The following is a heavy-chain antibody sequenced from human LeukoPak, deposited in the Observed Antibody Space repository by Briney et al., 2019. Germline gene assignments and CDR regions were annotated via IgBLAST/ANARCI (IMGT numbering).Heavy chain of an antibody. CDR3: ARGHYGLDV. Sequence: GGSLRLSCAASGFTFSSYAMSWVRQAPGKGLEWVSAISGSGGSTYYADSVKGRFTISRDNAKNSVYLQMNSLRAEDTAVYFCARGHYGLDVWGQGTTVTVSS. CDR2: ISGSGGST. CDR1: GFTFSSYA. V-gene: IGHV3-23*01. J-gene: IGHJ6*02.